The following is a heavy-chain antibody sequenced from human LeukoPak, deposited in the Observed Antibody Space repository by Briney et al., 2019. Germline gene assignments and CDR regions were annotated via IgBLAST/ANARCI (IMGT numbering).Heavy chain of an antibody. D-gene: IGHD6-6*01. CDR3: ARGPYSSSYYFDY. V-gene: IGHV3-23*01. CDR1: GFTFSSYA. CDR2: ISGSGGST. J-gene: IGHJ4*02. Sequence: TGGSLRLSCAASGFTFSSYAMSWVRQAPGKGLEWVSAISGSGGSTYYADSVKGRFTISRDNAKNSLYLQMNSLRAEDTAVYYCARGPYSSSYYFDYWGQGTLVTVSS.